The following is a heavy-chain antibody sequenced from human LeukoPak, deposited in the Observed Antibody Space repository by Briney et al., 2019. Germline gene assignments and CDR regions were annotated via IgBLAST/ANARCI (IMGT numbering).Heavy chain of an antibody. V-gene: IGHV3-23*01. CDR1: GFTFSTFA. D-gene: IGHD5-18*01. Sequence: GGSLRLSCAASGFTFSTFAMLWVRQPRGKGLEWVSSIFPSGGEIHYADSVRGRFTISIDNSKSTLSLQMNSLRAEDTAIYYCVTYRQVMLPFEAWGQGTLVTVSS. CDR2: IFPSGGEI. J-gene: IGHJ5*02. CDR3: VTYRQVMLPFEA.